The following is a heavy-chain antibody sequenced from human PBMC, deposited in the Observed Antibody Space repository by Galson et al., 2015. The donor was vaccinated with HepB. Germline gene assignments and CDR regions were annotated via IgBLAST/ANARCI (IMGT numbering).Heavy chain of an antibody. CDR3: ARVALGVLSSSFDY. D-gene: IGHD3-16*02. Sequence: ETLSLTCTVSGGSVSSGSYYWSWIRQPPGKGLEWIGYIYYSGSTNYNHSLKSRVTISVDTSKNQFSLKLSSVTAADTAVYYCARVALGVLSSSFDYWGQGTLVTVSS. CDR2: IYYSGST. V-gene: IGHV4-61*01. CDR1: GGSVSSGSYY. J-gene: IGHJ4*02.